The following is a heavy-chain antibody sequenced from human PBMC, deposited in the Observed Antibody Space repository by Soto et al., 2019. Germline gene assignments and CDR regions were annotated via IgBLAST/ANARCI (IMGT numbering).Heavy chain of an antibody. Sequence: SETLSLTCTVSGGSISSYYWSWIRQPSGKGLEWIGRIYTSGSTNYNPSLKSRVSMSVDTSKNQFSLKLSSVTAADTAVYYCAREMIGITMVRGVMWNYYYGMDVGGQGTTVTVSS. D-gene: IGHD3-10*01. J-gene: IGHJ6*02. CDR1: GGSISSYY. V-gene: IGHV4-4*07. CDR2: IYTSGST. CDR3: AREMIGITMVRGVMWNYYYGMDV.